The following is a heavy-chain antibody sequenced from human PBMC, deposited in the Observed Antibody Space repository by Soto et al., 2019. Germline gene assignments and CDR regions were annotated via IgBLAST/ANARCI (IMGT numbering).Heavy chain of an antibody. CDR2: MNPNSGNT. CDR1: GYTFTSYD. J-gene: IGHJ5*02. D-gene: IGHD3-3*01. Sequence: ASVKVSSKASGYTFTSYDINWVRQAIGQALAWMGWMNPNSGNTGYAQKFQGRVTMTRNTSISTAYMELSSLRSEDTAVYYRARDQGPEKQFGVPPNNRFDPWGQGSLVTVSS. V-gene: IGHV1-8*01. CDR3: ARDQGPEKQFGVPPNNRFDP.